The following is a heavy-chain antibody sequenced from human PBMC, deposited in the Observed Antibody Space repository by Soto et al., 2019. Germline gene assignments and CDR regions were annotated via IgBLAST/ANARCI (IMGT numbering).Heavy chain of an antibody. CDR1: GGSISSGVYY. Sequence: QVQLQESGPGLVKPSQTLSLTCTVSGGSISSGVYYWNWIRQHPGKGLEWIGYIFYIVSTYYNPSHKSRVTFSVDTSKNKFSLTLNSVTAADTAVYYCARSVFPWGQGILVTVSS. J-gene: IGHJ5*02. CDR2: IFYIVST. V-gene: IGHV4-31*03. CDR3: ARSVFP.